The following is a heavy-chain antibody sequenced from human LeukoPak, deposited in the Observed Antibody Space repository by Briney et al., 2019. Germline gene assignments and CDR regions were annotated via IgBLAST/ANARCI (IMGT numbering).Heavy chain of an antibody. Sequence: GGSLRLSCAAYGFTFCSYGMHWVRQAPGKGREWVAVTSYDGSNKYYADSVKGRFTVSRDNSKNTLYLQMNSPRAEDTAVYYCAKDWDQYRSGCDHWGQGTLVTVSS. CDR1: GFTFCSYG. V-gene: IGHV3-30*18. CDR2: TSYDGSNK. J-gene: IGHJ4*02. CDR3: AKDWDQYRSGCDH. D-gene: IGHD3-10*01.